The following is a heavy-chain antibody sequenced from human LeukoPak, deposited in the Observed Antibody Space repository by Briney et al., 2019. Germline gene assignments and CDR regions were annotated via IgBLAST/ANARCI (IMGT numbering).Heavy chain of an antibody. D-gene: IGHD5-12*01. CDR1: GYTLTSYG. Sequence: GASVKVSCKASGYTLTSYGISWVRQAPGQGLEWMGWISAYNGNTNYAQKLQGRVTMTTDTSTSTAYMELRSLRSDDTAVYYCARDKNRGGYDYPPLVWGQGTLVTVSS. V-gene: IGHV1-18*01. J-gene: IGHJ4*02. CDR2: ISAYNGNT. CDR3: ARDKNRGGYDYPPLV.